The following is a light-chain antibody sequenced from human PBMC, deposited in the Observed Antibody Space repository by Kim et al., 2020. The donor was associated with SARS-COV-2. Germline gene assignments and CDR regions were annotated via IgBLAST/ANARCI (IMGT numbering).Light chain of an antibody. J-gene: IGLJ3*02. Sequence: PGESARITCGGNNIGSKSVHRYHQQTGQAPVLVIYYDSDRPSRIPERFSGSKSGNTATLAISRVEAGDEADYYCQVWDSSSDHCVFGGGTQLTVL. CDR2: YDS. V-gene: IGLV3-21*04. CDR1: NIGSKS. CDR3: QVWDSSSDHCV.